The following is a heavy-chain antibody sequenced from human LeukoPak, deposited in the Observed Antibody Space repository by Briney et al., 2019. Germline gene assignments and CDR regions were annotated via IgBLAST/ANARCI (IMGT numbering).Heavy chain of an antibody. J-gene: IGHJ4*02. CDR3: ARESERGMGY. Sequence: GSLRLSCTASGFTFSDYEMNWVRQAPGKGLEWVSHISSSGSTIYYADSVKGRFTISRDNAKNSLYLQMNSLRAEDTALYYCARESERGMGYWGQGSLVTVSS. CDR2: ISSSGSTI. V-gene: IGHV3-48*03. D-gene: IGHD3-16*01. CDR1: GFTFSDYE.